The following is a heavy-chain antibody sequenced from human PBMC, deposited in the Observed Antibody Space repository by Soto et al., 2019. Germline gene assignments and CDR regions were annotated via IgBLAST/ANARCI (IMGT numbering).Heavy chain of an antibody. CDR1: GFTFSSYS. Sequence: EVQLVESGGGLVKPGGSLRLSCAASGFTFSSYSMNWVRQAPRKGLEWVSSISSSSSYIYYADSVKGRFTISRDNAKNSLYLQMNSLRAEDTAVYYCARVGGYYYYYMDVWGKGTTVTVSS. J-gene: IGHJ6*03. V-gene: IGHV3-21*01. CDR2: ISSSSSYI. D-gene: IGHD2-15*01. CDR3: ARVGGYYYYYMDV.